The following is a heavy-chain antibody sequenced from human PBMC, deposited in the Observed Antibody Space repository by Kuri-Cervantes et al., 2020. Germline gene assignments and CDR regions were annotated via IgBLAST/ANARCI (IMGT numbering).Heavy chain of an antibody. CDR1: GFTFSSYA. V-gene: IGHV3-23*01. CDR3: AREGDYYDSSGYQNFDY. D-gene: IGHD3-22*01. J-gene: IGHJ4*02. Sequence: GGSLRLSCAASGFTFSSYAMSWVRQAPGKGLEWVSAISGSGGSTYYADSVKGRFTISRDNAKNSLYLQMNSLRAEDTAVYYCAREGDYYDSSGYQNFDYWGQGTLVTVSS. CDR2: ISGSGGST.